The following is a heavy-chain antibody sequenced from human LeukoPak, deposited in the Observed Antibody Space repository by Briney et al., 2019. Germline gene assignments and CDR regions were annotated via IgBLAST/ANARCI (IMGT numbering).Heavy chain of an antibody. CDR3: AREFPGSSWYGGFYFEY. V-gene: IGHV3-21*06. Sequence: GGSLRLSCAASGFTFSTYSMNWLRLAPGKGLEWVSSISPDSNYKYYVDSVKGRFTISRDNTKNPLYLQMNSLRGEDTAVYYCAREFPGSSWYGGFYFEYWGQGTLVTVSS. D-gene: IGHD6-13*01. CDR2: ISPDSNYK. CDR1: GFTFSTYS. J-gene: IGHJ4*02.